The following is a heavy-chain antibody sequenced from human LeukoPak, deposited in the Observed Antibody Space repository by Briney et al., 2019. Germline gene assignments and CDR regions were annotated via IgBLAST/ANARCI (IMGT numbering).Heavy chain of an antibody. CDR3: ARVMRDCSGGSCYYAHFDY. J-gene: IGHJ4*02. CDR1: GGSISSYY. V-gene: IGHV4-4*07. Sequence: PSETLSLTCTVSGGSISSYYWSWIRQPAGKGLEWIGRIYTSGSTNYNPSLKSRVTMSVDTSKNQFSLKLSSVTAAAPAVSYCARVMRDCSGGSCYYAHFDYWGQGTLVTVSS. CDR2: IYTSGST. D-gene: IGHD2-15*01.